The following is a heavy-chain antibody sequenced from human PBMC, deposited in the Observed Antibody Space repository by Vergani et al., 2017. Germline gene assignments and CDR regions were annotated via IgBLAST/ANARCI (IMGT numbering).Heavy chain of an antibody. Sequence: QVQLVESAGGVVQPGGSLRLSCAASGFTFSNFGMHWIRQGPGKGLEFVAFIQFDGSNQYYADSVKGRFTLSRDFSKNTLYLQMNSLRTDDTATYYCAKHFRGWGIDYWCQGTQVIVSS. CDR3: AKHFRGWGIDY. CDR2: IQFDGSNQ. J-gene: IGHJ4*02. V-gene: IGHV3-30*02. D-gene: IGHD3-16*01. CDR1: GFTFSNFG.